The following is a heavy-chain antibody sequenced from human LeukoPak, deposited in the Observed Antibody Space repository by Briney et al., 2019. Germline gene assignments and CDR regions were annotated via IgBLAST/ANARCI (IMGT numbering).Heavy chain of an antibody. V-gene: IGHV3-53*01. CDR1: GFTLSDHY. CDR2: IYSGGST. Sequence: GGSLRLSCAASGFTLSDHYMSWVRQAPGKGLDWVSVIYSGGSTYYADSVKGRFTISRDNSKNTMYIQMNSLRAEDTAVYYCASVHCSGTSCYYYYGMDVWGQGTTVTVS. CDR3: ASVHCSGTSCYYYYGMDV. D-gene: IGHD2-2*01. J-gene: IGHJ6*02.